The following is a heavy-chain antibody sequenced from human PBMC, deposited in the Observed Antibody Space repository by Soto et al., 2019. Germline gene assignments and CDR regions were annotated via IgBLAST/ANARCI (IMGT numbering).Heavy chain of an antibody. D-gene: IGHD3-3*01. Sequence: ASVKVSCKASGYTFTSYAMHWVRQAPGQSLEWMGWINAGNGNTKYSQKFQGRVTITRDTSASTAYMELSSLRSEDTAVYYCAREGIDYDFWSGYYTEQTKFDYWGQGTLVTVSS. J-gene: IGHJ4*02. CDR1: GYTFTSYA. V-gene: IGHV1-3*01. CDR2: INAGNGNT. CDR3: AREGIDYDFWSGYYTEQTKFDY.